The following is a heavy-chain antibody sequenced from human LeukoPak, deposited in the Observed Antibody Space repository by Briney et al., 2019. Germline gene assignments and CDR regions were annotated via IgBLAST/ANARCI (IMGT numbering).Heavy chain of an antibody. CDR3: ARDRYYYDSSARYFDY. J-gene: IGHJ4*02. CDR2: IYYSGST. D-gene: IGHD3-22*01. V-gene: IGHV4-59*12. CDR1: GGSISSYH. Sequence: SETLSLTCTVSGGSISSYHWNWIRQPPGKGLEWIGYIYYSGSTNYNPSLKSRVTISVDTSKNQFSLKLSSVTAAGTAVYYCARDRYYYDSSARYFDYWGQGTLVTVSS.